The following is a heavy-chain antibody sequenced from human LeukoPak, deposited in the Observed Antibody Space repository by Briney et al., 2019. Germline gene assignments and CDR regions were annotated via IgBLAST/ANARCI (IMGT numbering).Heavy chain of an antibody. V-gene: IGHV5-51*01. CDR1: GYRFSTYW. J-gene: IGHJ3*02. Sequence: GESLKISCKGSGYRFSTYWIGWVRQMPGKGLEWMGIIYPGDSDTRNSPSFQGQFTISADKSISTAYLQWSSLRASDTAMYYCARHASAFDIWGQGTMVTVSS. CDR3: ARHASAFDI. CDR2: IYPGDSDT.